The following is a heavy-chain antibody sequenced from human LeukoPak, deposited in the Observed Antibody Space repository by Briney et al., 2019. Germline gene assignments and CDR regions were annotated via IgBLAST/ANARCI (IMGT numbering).Heavy chain of an antibody. D-gene: IGHD3-16*02. CDR3: ARVSAGVIGMKDVFDI. V-gene: IGHV3-21*01. CDR1: GFTFSSYS. CDR2: ISSSSSYI. J-gene: IGHJ3*02. Sequence: GGSLRLSRAASGFTFSSYSMNWVRQAPGKGLEWVSFISSSSSYIYYADSVKGRFTISRHNAKNSLYLQMNSLRAEDTAVYYCARVSAGVIGMKDVFDIWGQGTMVTVSS.